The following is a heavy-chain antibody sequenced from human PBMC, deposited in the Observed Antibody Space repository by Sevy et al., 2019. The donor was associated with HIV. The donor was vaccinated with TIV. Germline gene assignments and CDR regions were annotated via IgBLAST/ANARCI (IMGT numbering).Heavy chain of an antibody. V-gene: IGHV4-39*01. CDR2: IYYSGST. CDR3: ARRHYYGSGNLFDY. J-gene: IGHJ4*02. D-gene: IGHD3-10*01. Sequence: SETLSLTCTVSGGSISSSSYYWGWIRQPPGKGLEWIGSIYYSGSTYYNPSLKSRVTISVDTSKNQFSLKLSSVTAADMAVYYCARRHYYGSGNLFDYWGQGTLVTVSS. CDR1: GGSISSSSYY.